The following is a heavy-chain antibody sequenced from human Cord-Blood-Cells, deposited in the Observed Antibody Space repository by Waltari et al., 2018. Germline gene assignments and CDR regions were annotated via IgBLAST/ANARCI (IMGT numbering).Heavy chain of an antibody. D-gene: IGHD3-10*01. J-gene: IGHJ3*02. CDR3: ARDRAYYGSGSYYFDI. Sequence: QVQLQESGPGLVTPSETLSLTCPVSGGSISSYYWSWIRQPPGKGLEWIGYIYYSGSTNYNPSLKSRVTISVDTSKNQFSLKLSSVTAADTAVYYCARDRAYYGSGSYYFDIWGQGTMVTVSS. CDR1: GGSISSYY. V-gene: IGHV4-59*01. CDR2: IYYSGST.